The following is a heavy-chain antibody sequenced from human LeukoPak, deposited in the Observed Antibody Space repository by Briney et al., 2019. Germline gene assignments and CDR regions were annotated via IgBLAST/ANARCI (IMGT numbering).Heavy chain of an antibody. J-gene: IGHJ4*02. D-gene: IGHD3/OR15-3a*01. CDR2: IKQDGSEK. CDR3: ATSYDMGWLIGY. V-gene: IGHV3-7*03. Sequence: GGSLRLSCAASGFTFTNYAMSWVRQVPGQGLEWVANIKQDGSEKFYVASVKGRFTISRDNGKSSLYLQMNSLRAEDTALYYCATSYDMGWLIGYWGQGTLVTVSS. CDR1: GFTFTNYA.